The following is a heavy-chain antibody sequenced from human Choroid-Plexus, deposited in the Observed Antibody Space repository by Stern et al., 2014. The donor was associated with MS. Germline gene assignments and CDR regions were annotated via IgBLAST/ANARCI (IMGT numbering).Heavy chain of an antibody. D-gene: IGHD2/OR15-2a*01. CDR2: VSHDGSYK. CDR1: GFTFGSCA. J-gene: IGHJ5*02. V-gene: IGHV3-30*18. CDR3: AKDRQYLTYFFDH. Sequence: VQLVESGGGVVQPGRPLRLSCVASGFTFGSCAMHWVRQAPGKGLEWVGGVSHDGSYKYYADSVKGRFTISRDNSQNTLYMQMSSLRPEDTAVYYCAKDRQYLTYFFDHWGQGSLVTVSP.